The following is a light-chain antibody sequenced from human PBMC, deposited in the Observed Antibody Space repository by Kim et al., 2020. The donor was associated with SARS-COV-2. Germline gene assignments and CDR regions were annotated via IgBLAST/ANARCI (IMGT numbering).Light chain of an antibody. Sequence: SYELTQPPSVSVSPGQTVSINCSGDKLGDKYACWYQQKPGQSPVLVIYQDGKRPSGIPERFSGSNSGNTATLTISGTQAMDEADYYCQTWDSNTAEFGGGTKVTVL. CDR2: QDG. J-gene: IGLJ2*01. CDR1: KLGDKY. V-gene: IGLV3-1*01. CDR3: QTWDSNTAE.